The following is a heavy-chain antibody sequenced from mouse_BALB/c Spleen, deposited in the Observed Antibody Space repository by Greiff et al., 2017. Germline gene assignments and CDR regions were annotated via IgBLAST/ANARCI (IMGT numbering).Heavy chain of an antibody. D-gene: IGHD2-14*01. CDR3: ARRDRYEVHAMDY. CDR1: GFNIKDTY. J-gene: IGHJ4*01. CDR2: IDPANGNT. Sequence: VQLQQSGAELVKPGASVKLSCTASGFNIKDTYMHWVKQRPEQGLEWIGRIDPANGNTKYDPKFQGKATITADTSSNTAYLQLSSLTSEDTAVYYCARRDRYEVHAMDYWGQGTSVTVSS. V-gene: IGHV14-3*02.